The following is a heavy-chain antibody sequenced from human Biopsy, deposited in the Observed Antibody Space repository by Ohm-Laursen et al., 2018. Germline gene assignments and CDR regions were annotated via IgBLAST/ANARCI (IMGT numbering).Heavy chain of an antibody. V-gene: IGHV3-9*01. CDR2: IILNSDRL. Sequence: SLRLSCTASGFNVHKYGIHWVRQAQGKGREWVSGIILNSDRLSYADSVRGRFTISRDNAKNSVYLQMNSLRPEDTALYYCIKDITPGGGDVWGQGTTVTVSS. CDR1: GFNVHKYG. CDR3: IKDITPGGGDV. J-gene: IGHJ6*02. D-gene: IGHD3-16*01.